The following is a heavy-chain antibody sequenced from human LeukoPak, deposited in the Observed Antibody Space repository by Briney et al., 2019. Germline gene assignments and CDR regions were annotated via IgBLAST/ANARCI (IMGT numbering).Heavy chain of an antibody. CDR3: ARAGGVKTAALDLDY. V-gene: IGHV4-59*01. J-gene: IGHJ4*02. CDR1: GGSISDYS. Sequence: SETLSLTCTVSGGSISDYSWSWIRQPPGKGLEWIGNIYYSGSANHNPSLKSRVTISRDTSKNQFSLKLTSVTTADTAVYYCARAGGVKTAALDLDYWGQGTLVTVSS. D-gene: IGHD6-25*01. CDR2: IYYSGSA.